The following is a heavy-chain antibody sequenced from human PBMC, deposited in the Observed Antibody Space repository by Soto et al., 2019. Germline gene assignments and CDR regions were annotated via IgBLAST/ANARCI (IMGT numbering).Heavy chain of an antibody. CDR3: ARDLVDIVATSGDY. CDR2: INPNSGGT. CDR1: GYTFTGYY. V-gene: IGHV1-2*02. Sequence: ASVKVSCKASGYTFTGYYMHWVRQAPGQGLEWMGWINPNSGGTNYAQKFQGRVTMTRDTSISTAYMELSRLRSDDTAVYYCARDLVDIVATSGDYWGQGTLVTVSS. J-gene: IGHJ4*02. D-gene: IGHD5-12*01.